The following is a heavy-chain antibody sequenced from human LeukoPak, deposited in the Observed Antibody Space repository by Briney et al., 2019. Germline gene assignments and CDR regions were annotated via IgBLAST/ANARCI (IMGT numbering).Heavy chain of an antibody. J-gene: IGHJ3*02. Sequence: PSETLSLTCTVSGGSISSYYWSWIRQPPGKGLEWIGYIYYSGSTNYNPSLKSRVTISVDTSKNQLSLKLSSVTAADTAVYYCARVRPGYYYGSGSYSAAPGFAFDIWGQGTMVTVSS. D-gene: IGHD3-10*01. CDR3: ARVRPGYYYGSGSYSAAPGFAFDI. CDR1: GGSISSYY. V-gene: IGHV4-59*01. CDR2: IYYSGST.